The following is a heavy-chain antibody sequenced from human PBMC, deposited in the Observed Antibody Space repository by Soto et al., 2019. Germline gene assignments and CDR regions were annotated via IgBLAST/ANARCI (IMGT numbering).Heavy chain of an antibody. CDR1: GYTFTSYA. CDR3: AREDPYDVLTGYRPGPFDY. J-gene: IGHJ4*02. CDR2: INAANGNT. Sequence: ASVKASCKASGYTFTSYALHWVRRAPRQRLEWMGWINAANGNTKYSQKFQGRVTLTRDTSASTAYMELSSLTSEDTAVYYCAREDPYDVLTGYRPGPFDYWGQGTLVTGSS. V-gene: IGHV1-3*01. D-gene: IGHD3-9*01.